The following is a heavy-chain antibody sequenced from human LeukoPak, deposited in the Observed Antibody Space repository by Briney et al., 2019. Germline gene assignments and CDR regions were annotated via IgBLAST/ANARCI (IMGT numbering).Heavy chain of an antibody. CDR1: GFTVSSNY. Sequence: GGSLRLSCAASGFTVSSNYMSWVRQAPGKGLEWVSVIYSGGSTYYADSVKGRFTISRDNSKNTLYLQMNSLRAEDTAVYYCARAGLRFLEWLSFDPWGQGTLVTVSS. CDR3: ARAGLRFLEWLSFDP. D-gene: IGHD3-3*01. CDR2: IYSGGST. V-gene: IGHV3-66*01. J-gene: IGHJ5*02.